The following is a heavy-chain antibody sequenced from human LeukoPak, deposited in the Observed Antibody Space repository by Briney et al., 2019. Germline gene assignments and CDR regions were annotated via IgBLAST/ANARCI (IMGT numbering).Heavy chain of an antibody. CDR2: ISGSGGST. D-gene: IGHD3-22*01. CDR3: SLERSGYYFDY. Sequence: TGGSLRLSCAASGFTFSSYAMSWVRQAPGKGLEWVSAISGSGGSTYYADSVKGRFTISRDNSKNTLYLQMSSLRAEDTAVYYCSLERSGYYFDYWGQGTLVTVSS. CDR1: GFTFSSYA. J-gene: IGHJ4*02. V-gene: IGHV3-23*01.